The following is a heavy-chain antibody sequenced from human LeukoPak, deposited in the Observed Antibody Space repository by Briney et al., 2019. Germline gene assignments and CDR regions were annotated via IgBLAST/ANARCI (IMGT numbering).Heavy chain of an antibody. Sequence: GESLRLSCAAPGFTFSSYAMTWVRQAPGKGLEWVSSISLGGGGTYYADSVKGRFTVSRDNSKNILYLQMNSLRAGDTAVYYCAKDVFVDFASNSRFDYWGQGTLVTVSS. J-gene: IGHJ4*02. CDR2: ISLGGGGT. D-gene: IGHD2-2*01. V-gene: IGHV3-23*01. CDR3: AKDVFVDFASNSRFDY. CDR1: GFTFSSYA.